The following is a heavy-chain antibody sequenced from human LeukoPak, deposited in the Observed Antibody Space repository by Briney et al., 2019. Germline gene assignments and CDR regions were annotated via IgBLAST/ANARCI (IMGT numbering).Heavy chain of an antibody. V-gene: IGHV3-30*04. D-gene: IGHD4-17*01. CDR1: GFTFSSYA. CDR3: ARDRDYGDYYYYYGMDV. J-gene: IGHJ6*02. Sequence: GRSLRLSCAASGFTFSSYAMHWVRQAPGKGLEWVAVISYDGSNKYYADSVKGRFTISRDNSKNTLYLQMNSLRAEDTAVYYCARDRDYGDYYYYYGMDVWGQGTTVTVS. CDR2: ISYDGSNK.